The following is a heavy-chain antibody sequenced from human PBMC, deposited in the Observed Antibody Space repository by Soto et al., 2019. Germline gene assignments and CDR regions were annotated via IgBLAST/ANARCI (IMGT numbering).Heavy chain of an antibody. CDR1: GGTFNSYT. J-gene: IGHJ4*02. CDR2: VKPIVGMS. CDR3: ATSYGSGSAHFDY. V-gene: IGHV1-69*02. D-gene: IGHD3-10*01. Sequence: QVQLVQSGAEVKKPGSSVKVSCTASGGTFNSYTIHWVRQAPGQGLEWVGRVKPIVGMSNSAQKFQGRVTITADKSTSKAYMDLTSLKSEDTAVYYCATSYGSGSAHFDYWGQGTLVTVSS.